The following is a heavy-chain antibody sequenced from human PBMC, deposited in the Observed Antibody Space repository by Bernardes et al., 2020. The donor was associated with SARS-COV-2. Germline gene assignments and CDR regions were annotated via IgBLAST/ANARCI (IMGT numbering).Heavy chain of an antibody. CDR2: ISSGGIDT. CDR3: AKESARIGSPLLDY. Sequence: AGYLRLSCEVSGFIFYNYGMSWVRQAPGKGLEWVSGISSGGIDTYYADSVKGRFTISRDNSKNTVSLQMNSLRAEDTAIYYCAKESARIGSPLLDYWGQGTLVTVSS. D-gene: IGHD1-26*01. J-gene: IGHJ4*02. CDR1: GFIFYNYG. V-gene: IGHV3-23*01.